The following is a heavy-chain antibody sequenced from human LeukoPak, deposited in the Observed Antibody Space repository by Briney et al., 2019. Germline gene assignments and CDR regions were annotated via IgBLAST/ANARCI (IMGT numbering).Heavy chain of an antibody. CDR2: IYYSGST. D-gene: IGHD2-15*01. V-gene: IGHV4-39*01. CDR3: ASFIVVVVAAPMDV. J-gene: IGHJ6*02. Sequence: SETLSLTCTVSGGSISSSSYYWGWIRQPPGKGREWIGSIYYSGSTYYNPSLKSRVTISVDTSKNQFSLKLSSVTAADTAVYYCASFIVVVVAAPMDVWGQGTTVTVSS. CDR1: GGSISSSSYY.